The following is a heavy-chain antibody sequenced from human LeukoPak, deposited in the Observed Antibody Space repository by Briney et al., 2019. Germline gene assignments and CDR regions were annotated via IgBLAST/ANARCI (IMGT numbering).Heavy chain of an antibody. Sequence: LETLSLTCTVSGGSISSYSWTWIRQPAGKGLEWIGRIFFSGSPNYNSSLKSRVTMSVDTSKNQFSLRLSSVTAADTAVYYCAREIGYYFDNHSSRLRGRFDVWGTGTTVIVSS. D-gene: IGHD3-22*01. J-gene: IGHJ6*04. CDR1: GGSISSYS. CDR3: AREIGYYFDNHSSRLRGRFDV. CDR2: IFFSGSP. V-gene: IGHV4-4*07.